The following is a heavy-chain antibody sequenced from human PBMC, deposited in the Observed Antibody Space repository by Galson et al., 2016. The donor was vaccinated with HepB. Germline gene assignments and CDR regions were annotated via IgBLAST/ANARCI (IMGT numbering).Heavy chain of an antibody. CDR2: ISYSGST. V-gene: IGHV4-59*01. J-gene: IGHJ4*02. CDR1: GGSLSSFY. D-gene: IGHD2-21*01. Sequence: SETLSLTCTVSGGSLSSFYWSWIRQPPGKELEWIGYISYSGSTNYNPSLQSRVTISIDKSQNRLSLKLSSVTAADAAVYYCTRGAKGVVGAADSWGRGTLVIVSS. CDR3: TRGAKGVVGAADS.